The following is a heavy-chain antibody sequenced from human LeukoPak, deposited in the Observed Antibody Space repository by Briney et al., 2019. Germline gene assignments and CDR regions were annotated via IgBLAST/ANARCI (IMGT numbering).Heavy chain of an antibody. D-gene: IGHD2-15*01. CDR2: ISAYNGNT. J-gene: IGHJ6*03. CDR3: ARDRYCSGGSCYRYYYYYMDV. V-gene: IGHV1-18*01. CDR1: GYTFTSYG. Sequence: EASVKVSCKASGYTFTSYGISWVRQAPGQGLERMGWISAYNGNTNYAQKLQGRVTMTTDTSTSTAYMELRSLRSDDTAVYYCARDRYCSGGSCYRYYYYYMDVWGKGTTVTVSS.